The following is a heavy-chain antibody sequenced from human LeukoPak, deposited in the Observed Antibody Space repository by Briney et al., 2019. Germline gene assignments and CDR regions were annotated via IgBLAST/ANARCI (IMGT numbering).Heavy chain of an antibody. V-gene: IGHV1-69*06. CDR3: AREYYYDSSGYYYGGRFDY. CDR2: IIPIFGTA. D-gene: IGHD3-22*01. CDR1: GGTFSSYA. Sequence: ASVKVSCKASGGTFSSYAISWVRHAPGQGLEWMGGIIPIFGTANYAQKFQGRVTITADKSTSTAYMELSSLRSEDTAVYYCAREYYYDSSGYYYGGRFDYWGQGTLVTVSS. J-gene: IGHJ4*02.